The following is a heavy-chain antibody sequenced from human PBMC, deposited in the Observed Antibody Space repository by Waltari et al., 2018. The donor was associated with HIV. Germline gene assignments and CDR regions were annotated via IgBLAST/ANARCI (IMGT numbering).Heavy chain of an antibody. V-gene: IGHV3-9*01. CDR1: GFTFDDYA. Sequence: EVQLVESGGGLVQPGRSLRLSCAASGFTFDDYAMHWVRQAPGKGLEGVSGISLNSGSIGYADSVKGRFTISRDNAKNSLYLQMNSLRAEDTALYYCAKGQTLYWYFDLWGRGTLVTVSS. CDR3: AKGQTLYWYFDL. J-gene: IGHJ2*01. CDR2: ISLNSGSI.